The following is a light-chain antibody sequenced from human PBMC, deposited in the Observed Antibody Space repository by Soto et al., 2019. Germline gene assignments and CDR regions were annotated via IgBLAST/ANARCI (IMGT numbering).Light chain of an antibody. CDR3: QQYGSSPS. Sequence: DIVLTHSPATLSLSPWEIATLSCRASQSVSTYLAWHQQRPGQAPRLLIYGASTRATGVPDRFSGSGSGTDFTLTISRLEPEDFAVYYCQQYGSSPSFGGGTKVDIK. CDR2: GAS. J-gene: IGKJ4*01. V-gene: IGKV3-20*01. CDR1: QSVSTY.